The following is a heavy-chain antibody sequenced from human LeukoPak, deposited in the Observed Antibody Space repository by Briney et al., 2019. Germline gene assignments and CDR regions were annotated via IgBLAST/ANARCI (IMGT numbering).Heavy chain of an antibody. J-gene: IGHJ4*02. Sequence: SETLSFTCAVYGGSFSGYYWSWIRQPPGKGLEWIGEINHSGSTNYNPSLKSRVTISVDTSKNQFSLKLSSVTAADTAVYYCARTLVGAIRGYFDYWGQGTLVTVSS. D-gene: IGHD1-26*01. V-gene: IGHV4-34*01. CDR2: INHSGST. CDR3: ARTLVGAIRGYFDY. CDR1: GGSFSGYY.